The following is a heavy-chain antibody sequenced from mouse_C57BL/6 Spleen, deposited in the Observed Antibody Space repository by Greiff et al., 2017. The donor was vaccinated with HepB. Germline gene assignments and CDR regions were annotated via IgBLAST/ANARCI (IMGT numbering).Heavy chain of an antibody. D-gene: IGHD1-1*01. J-gene: IGHJ2*01. CDR1: GYTFTSYW. V-gene: IGHV1-64*01. CDR2: IHPNSGST. Sequence: QVQLQQPGAELVKPGASVKLSCKASGYTFTSYWMHWVKQRPGQGLEWIGMIHPNSGSTNYNEKFKSKATLTVDKSSSTAYMQISSLTSEDSADYYAAREAVYYDSSYYFDYWGQGTTLTVSS. CDR3: AREAVYYDSSYYFDY.